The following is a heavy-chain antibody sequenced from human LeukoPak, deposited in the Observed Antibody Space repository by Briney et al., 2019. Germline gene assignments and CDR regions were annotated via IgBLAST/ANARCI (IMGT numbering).Heavy chain of an antibody. V-gene: IGHV3-30*18. CDR1: GFTFSSYG. J-gene: IGHJ6*02. CDR2: ISYDGSNK. D-gene: IGHD3-3*01. CDR3: AKDRTTFGVITGYGMDV. Sequence: GGSLRLSCAASGFTFSSYGMHWVRQAPGKGLEWVAVISYDGSNKYYADSVKGRFTITRDNSKNTLYLQMNSLRAEDTAVYYCAKDRTTFGVITGYGMDVWGQGTTVTVSS.